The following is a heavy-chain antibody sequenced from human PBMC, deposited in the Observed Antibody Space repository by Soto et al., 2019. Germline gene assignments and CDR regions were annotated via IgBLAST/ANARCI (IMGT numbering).Heavy chain of an antibody. CDR3: ARDLRGSCTTDECFYFDF. J-gene: IGHJ4*02. CDR2: IRGDNGDT. V-gene: IGHV1-18*04. Sequence: ASVKVSCKASGFSLSSHGISWVRQAPGQGLEWMGWIRGDNGDTNNAQKFQGRITMTTDTFTDTAYMELRSLRSDDTAVYYCARDLRGSCTTDECFYFDFWGQGTLVTVSS. CDR1: GFSLSSHG. D-gene: IGHD2-8*01.